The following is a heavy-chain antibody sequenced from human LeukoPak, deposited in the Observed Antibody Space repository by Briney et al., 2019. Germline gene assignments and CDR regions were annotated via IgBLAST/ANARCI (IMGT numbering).Heavy chain of an antibody. J-gene: IGHJ6*02. V-gene: IGHV3-74*01. CDR3: TRDPPMTSGYGMDV. CDR2: INTDGRTT. CDR1: GFTFSSYW. Sequence: TGGSLRLSCAASGFTFSSYWMHWVRQAPGKGLVWVSRINTDGRTTSYADSVKGRFAISRDNAKNTLYLQMNSLRAEDTAVYYCTRDPPMTSGYGMDVWGQGTTVTVSS. D-gene: IGHD4-11*01.